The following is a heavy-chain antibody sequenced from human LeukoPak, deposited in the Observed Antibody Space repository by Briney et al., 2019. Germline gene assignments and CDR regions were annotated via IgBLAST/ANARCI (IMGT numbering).Heavy chain of an antibody. V-gene: IGHV5-51*01. CDR3: ARESRSSSDY. CDR2: IYPGDSDT. Sequence: GEFLKISCEGSGYSFTSYWIGWVRQMPGKGLEWMGIIYPGDSDTRYSPSFQGQVTISADKFISTAYLQWSSLKASDTAVYYCARESRSSSDYWGQGTLVTVSS. J-gene: IGHJ4*02. D-gene: IGHD6-6*01. CDR1: GYSFTSYW.